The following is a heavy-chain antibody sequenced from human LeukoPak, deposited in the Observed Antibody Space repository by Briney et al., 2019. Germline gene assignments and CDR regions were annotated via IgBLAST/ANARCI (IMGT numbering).Heavy chain of an antibody. CDR1: GGSISSYY. Sequence: SETLSLTCTVSGGSISSYYWSWIRQPPGKGLEWIGYMYYSGSTNYNPSLKSRVTISVDTSKNQFSLKLSSVTAADTAVYYCAGGVYDSSGSPPDTFDYWGQGTLVTVSS. J-gene: IGHJ4*02. V-gene: IGHV4-59*01. CDR2: MYYSGST. D-gene: IGHD3-22*01. CDR3: AGGVYDSSGSPPDTFDY.